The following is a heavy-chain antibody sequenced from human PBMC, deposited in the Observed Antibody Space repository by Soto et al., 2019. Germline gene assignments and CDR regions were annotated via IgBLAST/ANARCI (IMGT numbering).Heavy chain of an antibody. J-gene: IGHJ4*02. Sequence: GGSLRLSCAASGFTFSSYAMSWVRQAPGKGLEWVSAISGSGGSTYYADSVKGRFTISRDNSKNTLYLQMNSLRAEDTAVYYCAKDPPLGPITIFGVVIIPFDYWGQGTLVTVYS. CDR1: GFTFSSYA. CDR3: AKDPPLGPITIFGVVIIPFDY. CDR2: ISGSGGST. V-gene: IGHV3-23*01. D-gene: IGHD3-3*01.